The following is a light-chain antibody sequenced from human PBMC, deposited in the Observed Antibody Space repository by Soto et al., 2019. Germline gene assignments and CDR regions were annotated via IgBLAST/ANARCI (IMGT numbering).Light chain of an antibody. CDR2: DAS. Sequence: EIVLTQSPGTLSLSPGERATLSCRASQSVSSSYLAWYQQKPGQAPRLLIYDASRATGSPDRFSASGSGPDFTLTITILEPGDFAVDYCEHYGTSSLFGPGTKVYI. CDR3: EHYGTSSL. CDR1: QSVSSSY. J-gene: IGKJ3*01. V-gene: IGKV3-20*01.